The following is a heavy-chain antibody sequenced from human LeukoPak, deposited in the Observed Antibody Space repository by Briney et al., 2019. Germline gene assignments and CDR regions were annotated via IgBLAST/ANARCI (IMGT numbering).Heavy chain of an antibody. D-gene: IGHD3-9*01. CDR1: GGTFSSYA. Sequence: SVNVSCKASGGTFSSYAISWVRQAPGQGLEWMGGIIPIFGTANYAQKFQGRVTITAGKSTSTAYMELSSLRSEDTAVYYCARDRPQYDILTGYYSYYYYMDVWGKGTTVTASS. V-gene: IGHV1-69*06. CDR3: ARDRPQYDILTGYYSYYYYMDV. J-gene: IGHJ6*03. CDR2: IIPIFGTA.